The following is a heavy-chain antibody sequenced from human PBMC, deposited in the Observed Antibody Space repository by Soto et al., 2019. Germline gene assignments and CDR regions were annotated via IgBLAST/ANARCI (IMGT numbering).Heavy chain of an antibody. CDR1: GYSISSGYY. D-gene: IGHD2-15*01. Sequence: SETLSLTCAVSGYSISSGYYLVLIRQPPGKGLEWIGSIYHSGSTYYNPSLKSRVTISVDTSKNQFSLKLSSVTAADTAVYYCARDQGHPHSGANWFDPWGQGTLVTVSS. CDR3: ARDQGHPHSGANWFDP. V-gene: IGHV4-38-2*02. J-gene: IGHJ5*02. CDR2: IYHSGST.